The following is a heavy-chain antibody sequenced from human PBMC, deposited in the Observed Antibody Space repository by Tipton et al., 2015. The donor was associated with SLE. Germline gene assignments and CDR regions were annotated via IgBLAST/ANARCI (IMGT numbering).Heavy chain of an antibody. CDR3: ARGPYYDFWSGLKDYGMDV. D-gene: IGHD3-3*01. CDR2: INHSGSA. CDR1: GGSFSGYY. Sequence: TLSLTCAVYGGSFSGYYWSWIRQPPGKGLEWIGDINHSGSANYNPSLKSRVTTSVDTSKNQLSLKLSSVTAADTAVYYCARGPYYDFWSGLKDYGMDVWGQGTTVTVSS. V-gene: IGHV4-34*01. J-gene: IGHJ6*02.